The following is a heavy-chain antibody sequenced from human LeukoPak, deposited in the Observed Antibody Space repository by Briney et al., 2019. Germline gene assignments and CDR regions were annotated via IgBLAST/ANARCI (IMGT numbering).Heavy chain of an antibody. CDR1: GGSISSYY. V-gene: IGHV4-59*08. J-gene: IGHJ4*02. D-gene: IGHD3-22*01. Sequence: PSETLSLTCTVSGGSISSYYWSWIRQPPGKGLEWIGYFFYSGIANYNPSLKSRVTISIDTSKSQFSLRLSSVTAADTAVYYCARQRGSGYYYFDYWGQGTLVTVSS. CDR3: ARQRGSGYYYFDY. CDR2: FFYSGIA.